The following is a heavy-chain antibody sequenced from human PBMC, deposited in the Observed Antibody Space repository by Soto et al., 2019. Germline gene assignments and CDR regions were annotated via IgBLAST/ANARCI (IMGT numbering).Heavy chain of an antibody. CDR3: GRGSPDRCAGVVCYTFDH. J-gene: IGHJ4*02. Sequence: GGSLRLSCEASGFPFNNYAINWVRLAPGKXLEWVASIIGAATDTYYAGSVKGRFTVSRDNSVNKVYLQMNSLRADDTAIYFCGRGSPDRCAGVVCYTFDHWGRGALVTVSS. D-gene: IGHD2-8*02. V-gene: IGHV3-23*01. CDR2: IIGAATDT. CDR1: GFPFNNYA.